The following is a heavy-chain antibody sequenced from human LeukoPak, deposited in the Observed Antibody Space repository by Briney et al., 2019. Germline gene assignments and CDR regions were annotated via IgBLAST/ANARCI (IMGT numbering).Heavy chain of an antibody. V-gene: IGHV4-39*07. Sequence: SETLSLTCTVSGGSISSSSYYWGWIRQPPGKGLEWIGSIYYSGSTYYNPSLESRVTISVDTPKNQFSLKLSSVTAADTAVYYCARDAAGWQGAVPFDYWGQGTLVTVSS. CDR1: GGSISSSSYY. D-gene: IGHD1-26*01. CDR3: ARDAAGWQGAVPFDY. J-gene: IGHJ4*02. CDR2: IYYSGST.